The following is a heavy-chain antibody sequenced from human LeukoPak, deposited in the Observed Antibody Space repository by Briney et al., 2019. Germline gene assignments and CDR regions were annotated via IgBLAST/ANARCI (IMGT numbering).Heavy chain of an antibody. V-gene: IGHV4-34*01. D-gene: IGHD3-10*01. CDR3: AGGATPGVF. CDR2: INQSGTT. CDR1: GGSFSDYY. J-gene: IGHJ4*02. Sequence: SETLSLTCAVYGGSFSDYYWNWIRQPPGKGLEWIGEINQSGTTNYNPSLKSRLTISLDTSKNHFFLKPTSATAADTALYYCAGGATPGVFWGQGILVTVSA.